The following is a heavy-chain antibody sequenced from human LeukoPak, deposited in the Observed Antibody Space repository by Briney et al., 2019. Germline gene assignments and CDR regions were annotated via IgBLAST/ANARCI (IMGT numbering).Heavy chain of an antibody. CDR2: INPSGGST. Sequence: ASVKVSRKASGYTFTSYYMHWMRQAPGQGLEWMGIINPSGGSTSYAQKFQGRVIMTRDTSTSTVYMELSSLRSEDTAVYYCARENAGTWLQHWGQGTLVTVSS. CDR3: ARENAGTWLQH. D-gene: IGHD1-26*01. V-gene: IGHV1-46*01. CDR1: GYTFTSYY. J-gene: IGHJ1*01.